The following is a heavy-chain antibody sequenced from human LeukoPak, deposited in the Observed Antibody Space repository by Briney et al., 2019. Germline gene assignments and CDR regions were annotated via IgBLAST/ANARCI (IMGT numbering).Heavy chain of an antibody. CDR3: AETQFLAPFDY. CDR2: VYYSGRT. V-gene: IGHV4-59*01. CDR1: GGSLSSYY. D-gene: IGHD2/OR15-2a*01. J-gene: IGHJ4*02. Sequence: SETLSLTCTVSGGSLSSYYWTWIRQPPGKGLEWIGSVYYSGRTTYSPSLKSRVTISVDTSKNQFSLKLSSVTAADTAMYYCAETQFLAPFDYWGQGVLVIVSS.